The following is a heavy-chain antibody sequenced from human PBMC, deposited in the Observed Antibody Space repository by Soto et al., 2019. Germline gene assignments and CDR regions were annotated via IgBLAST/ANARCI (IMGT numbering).Heavy chain of an antibody. CDR2: INDSGST. J-gene: IGHJ4*02. D-gene: IGHD5-12*01. CDR1: GGSFSSYY. CDR3: AIIKWLRSVLPVDY. V-gene: IGHV4-34*01. Sequence: QVQLQQWGAGLLKPSETLSLTCTIYGGSFSSYYWSWIRQPPGKGLEWIGEINDSGSTNYNPSLKSRVTISVHTSKNQFSLRLSSVTAADTAVSYCAIIKWLRSVLPVDYWGQGTLVTVSS.